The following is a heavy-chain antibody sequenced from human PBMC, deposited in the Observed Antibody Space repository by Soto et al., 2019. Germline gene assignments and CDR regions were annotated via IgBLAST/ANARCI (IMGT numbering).Heavy chain of an antibody. CDR3: ARERGLTASILFGY. Sequence: QVQLVQSGPEVKMPGASVNVSCKPSGYTFTSYGINWVRQAPGQGLEWMGRVSTYNGNTKYAQKFQGRVTMTTDTSTTTVDMHLRSLRSDDTAVYYCARERGLTASILFGYWGQGTVVTVS. CDR2: VSTYNGNT. J-gene: IGHJ4*02. D-gene: IGHD3-10*02. V-gene: IGHV1-18*01. CDR1: GYTFTSYG.